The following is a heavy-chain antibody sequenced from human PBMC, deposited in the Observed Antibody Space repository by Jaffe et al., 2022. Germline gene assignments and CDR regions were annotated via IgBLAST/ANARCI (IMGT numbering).Heavy chain of an antibody. CDR2: IYYSGST. Sequence: QVQLQESGPGLVKPSETLSLTCTVSGGSISSYYWSWIRQPPGKGLEWIGYIYYSGSTNYNPSLKSRVTISVDTSKNQFSLKLSSVTAADTAVYYCARDIRIAAAGTHWFDPWGQGTLVTVSS. J-gene: IGHJ5*02. V-gene: IGHV4-59*01. D-gene: IGHD6-13*01. CDR3: ARDIRIAAAGTHWFDP. CDR1: GGSISSYY.